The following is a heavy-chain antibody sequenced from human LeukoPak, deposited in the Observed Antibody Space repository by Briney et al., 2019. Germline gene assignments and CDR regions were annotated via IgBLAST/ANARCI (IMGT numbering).Heavy chain of an antibody. V-gene: IGHV3-7*01. Sequence: PGGSLRLSCAASGFTFSSYWMNWVRQAPGKGLEWVANIKQDGSDKYYVDSVKGRFTISRDNAKNSLYLQMNSLRAEDSSVYYCARPTTVTTISADAFDIWGQGTMVTVSS. D-gene: IGHD4-17*01. CDR3: ARPTTVTTISADAFDI. CDR2: IKQDGSDK. J-gene: IGHJ3*02. CDR1: GFTFSSYW.